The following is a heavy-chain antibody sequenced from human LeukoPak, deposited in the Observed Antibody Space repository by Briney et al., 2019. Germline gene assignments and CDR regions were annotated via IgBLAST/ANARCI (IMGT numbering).Heavy chain of an antibody. CDR1: GGTFISYA. CDR3: ARGGYSGYDSWSCSGGSCYSADY. CDR2: IIPIFGTA. J-gene: IGHJ4*02. V-gene: IGHV1-69*13. Sequence: SVKVSCKASGGTFISYAISWVRQAPGQGLEWMGGIIPIFGTANYAQKFQGRVTITADESTSTAYMELSSLRSEDTAVYYCARGGYSGYDSWSCSGGSCYSADYWGQGTLVTVSS. D-gene: IGHD2-15*01.